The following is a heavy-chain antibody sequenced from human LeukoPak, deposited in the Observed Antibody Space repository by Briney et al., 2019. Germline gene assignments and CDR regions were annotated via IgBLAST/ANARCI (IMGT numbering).Heavy chain of an antibody. CDR3: ARSGYRGSPYYFDY. V-gene: IGHV4-59*01. CDR2: IYYSGST. Sequence: SETLSLTCTVSGGSISSYYWSWIRQPPGKGLEWIGYIYYSGSTNYNPSLKSRVTISVDTSKNQFSLKLSSVTAADTAVYYCARSGYRGSPYYFDYWGQGTLVTVSS. CDR1: GGSISSYY. J-gene: IGHJ4*02. D-gene: IGHD6-13*01.